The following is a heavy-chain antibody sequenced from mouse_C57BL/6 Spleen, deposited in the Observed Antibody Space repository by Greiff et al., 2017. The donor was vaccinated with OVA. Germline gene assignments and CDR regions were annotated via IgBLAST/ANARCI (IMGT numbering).Heavy chain of an antibody. Sequence: VQLQQPGAELVRPGSSVKLSCKASGYTFTSYWMHWVKQRPIQGLEWIGNIDPSDSETHYNQKFKDKATLTVAKSSSTAYMQLSSLTSEDSAVYYCARFITTVATYGYFDVWGTGTTVTVSS. CDR1: GYTFTSYW. CDR3: ARFITTVATYGYFDV. J-gene: IGHJ1*03. CDR2: IDPSDSET. D-gene: IGHD1-1*01. V-gene: IGHV1-52*01.